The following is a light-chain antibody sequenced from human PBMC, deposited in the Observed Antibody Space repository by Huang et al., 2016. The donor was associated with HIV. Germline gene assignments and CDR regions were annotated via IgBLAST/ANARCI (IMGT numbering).Light chain of an antibody. CDR3: QHWNT. J-gene: IGKJ3*01. CDR1: PSVSIY. Sequence: EVVLTQSPATLSLSPGDRATLSRRASPSVSIYLAWYQHKPGQAPRRFIDEASTRATGVPARVSGSVSGTDFTRTISSLEPEDFAVYYCQHWNTFGPGTKVDIK. V-gene: IGKV3-11*01. CDR2: EAS.